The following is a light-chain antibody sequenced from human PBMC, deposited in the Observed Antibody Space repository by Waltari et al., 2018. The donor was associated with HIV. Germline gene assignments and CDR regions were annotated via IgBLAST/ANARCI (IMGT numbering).Light chain of an antibody. J-gene: IGKJ5*01. Sequence: EIVMLQSPATLSVSPGERATLSCRASQSVSCKLAWYQQKPGQAPRLLIYGASTRSTGIPGRFSGSESGTEFILTISSLQSEDCAVYYCQQYYKWPLTFGQGTRLEIK. CDR2: GAS. CDR3: QQYYKWPLT. V-gene: IGKV3D-15*01. CDR1: QSVSCK.